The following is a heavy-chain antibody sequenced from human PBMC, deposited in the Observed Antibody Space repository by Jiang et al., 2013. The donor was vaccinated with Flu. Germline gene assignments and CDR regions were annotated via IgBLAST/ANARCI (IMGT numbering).Heavy chain of an antibody. CDR3: ARATPRDETGVD. CDR1: GYTFTSYG. J-gene: IGHJ4*02. Sequence: SGAEVKKPGASVKVSCKASGYTFTSYGISWVRQAPGQGLEWMGWISAYNGNTNYAQKFQGRVTITADESTSTAYMELSSLRSEDTAVYYCARATPRDETGVDWGQGTLVTVSS. V-gene: IGHV1-18*01. D-gene: IGHD5-24*01. CDR2: ISAYNGNT.